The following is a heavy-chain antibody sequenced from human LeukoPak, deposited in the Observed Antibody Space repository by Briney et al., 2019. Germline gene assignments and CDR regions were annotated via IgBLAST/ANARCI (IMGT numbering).Heavy chain of an antibody. CDR2: ISSSGSTI. CDR3: ARRDYIGWTYNWFDP. D-gene: IGHD4-11*01. V-gene: IGHV3-11*01. Sequence: GGSLRLSCAASGFTFSDYYMSWIRQAPGKGLEWVSYISSSGSTIYYADSVKGRFTISRDNAKNSLYLQMNSLRAEDTAVYYCARRDYIGWTYNWFDPWGQGTLVTVSS. J-gene: IGHJ5*02. CDR1: GFTFSDYY.